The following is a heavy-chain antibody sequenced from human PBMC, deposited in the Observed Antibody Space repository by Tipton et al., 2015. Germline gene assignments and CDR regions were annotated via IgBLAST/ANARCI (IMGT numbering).Heavy chain of an antibody. CDR2: IHYSGST. CDR1: GDSINSGGYY. Sequence: TLSLTCTVSGDSINSGGYYWSWIRQHPGKGLEWIGYIHYSGSTYYNPSLKSRVTISADTSKNQFSLKLSSVTPEDTAVYYCARRVRNGVLDIWGRGTVVTASS. D-gene: IGHD2-8*01. J-gene: IGHJ3*02. CDR3: ARRVRNGVLDI. V-gene: IGHV4-31*03.